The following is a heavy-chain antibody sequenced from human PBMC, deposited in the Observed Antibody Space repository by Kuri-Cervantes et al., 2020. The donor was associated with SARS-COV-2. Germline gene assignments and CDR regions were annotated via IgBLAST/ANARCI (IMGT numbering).Heavy chain of an antibody. V-gene: IGHV1-2*02. D-gene: IGHD3-22*01. Sequence: ASVKVSCKASGYTFTGYYMHWVRQAPGQGLEWMGWINPNSGGTNYAQKFQGRVTITADKSTSTAYMELSSLRSEDTAVYYCAREPGGGYYPHWGQGTLVTVSS. CDR2: INPNSGGT. J-gene: IGHJ4*02. CDR1: GYTFTGYY. CDR3: AREPGGGYYPH.